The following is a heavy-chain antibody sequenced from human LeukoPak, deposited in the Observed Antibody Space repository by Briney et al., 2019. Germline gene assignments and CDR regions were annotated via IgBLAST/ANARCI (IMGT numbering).Heavy chain of an antibody. CDR2: ISYDGSNK. D-gene: IGHD3-10*02. J-gene: IGHJ6*04. Sequence: GRSLRLSCAASGFTFSSYAMHWVRQAPGKGLEWAAVISYDGSNKYYTDSVKGRFTISRDNSKNTLYLQMNSLRAEDTAVYYCAELRITMIGGVWGKGTTVTISS. CDR3: AELRITMIGGV. V-gene: IGHV3-30*04. CDR1: GFTFSSYA.